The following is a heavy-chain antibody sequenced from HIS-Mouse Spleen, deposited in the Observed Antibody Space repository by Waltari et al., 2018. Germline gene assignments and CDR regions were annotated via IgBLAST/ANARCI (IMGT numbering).Heavy chain of an antibody. Sequence: QVQLQQWGAGLLKPSETLSLTCAVYGGSFSGYYWSWIRQPPGKGLGWIGEINHSGSTNYNPSLKSRVTISVDTSKNQFSLKLSSVTAADTAVYYCARIVGADAFDIWGQGTMVTVSS. D-gene: IGHD1-26*01. V-gene: IGHV4-34*01. J-gene: IGHJ3*02. CDR2: INHSGST. CDR1: GGSFSGYY. CDR3: ARIVGADAFDI.